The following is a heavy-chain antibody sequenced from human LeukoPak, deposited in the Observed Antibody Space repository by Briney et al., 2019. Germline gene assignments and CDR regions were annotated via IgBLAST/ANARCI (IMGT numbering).Heavy chain of an antibody. V-gene: IGHV1-69*04. J-gene: IGHJ4*02. Sequence: ASVKVPCKASGGTFSSYTISWVRQAPGQGLEWMGRIIPILGIANYAQKFQGRVTITADKSTSTAYMELSSLRSEDTAVYYCARDHCGSSTSCYQGSFDYWGQGTLVTVSS. CDR2: IIPILGIA. CDR3: ARDHCGSSTSCYQGSFDY. CDR1: GGTFSSYT. D-gene: IGHD2-2*01.